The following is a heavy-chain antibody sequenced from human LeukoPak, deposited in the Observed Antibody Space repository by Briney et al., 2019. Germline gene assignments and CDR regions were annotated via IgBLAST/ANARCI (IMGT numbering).Heavy chain of an antibody. CDR1: GGSISSSSYY. CDR3: ARHSGSYDFDY. V-gene: IGHV4-39*01. Sequence: SETLSPTCTVSGGSISSSSYYWGWIRQPPGKGLEWIGSIYYSGSTYYNPSLKSRVTISVDTSKNQFSLKLSSVTAADTAVYYCARHSGSYDFDYWGQGTLVTVSS. J-gene: IGHJ4*02. CDR2: IYYSGST. D-gene: IGHD1-26*01.